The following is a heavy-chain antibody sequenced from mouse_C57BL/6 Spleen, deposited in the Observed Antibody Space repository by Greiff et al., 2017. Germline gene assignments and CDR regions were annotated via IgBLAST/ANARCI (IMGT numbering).Heavy chain of an antibody. CDR3: ARGYDYYAMDY. CDR2: IYPGSGNT. V-gene: IGHV1-76*01. Sequence: VQLVESGAELVRPGASVKLSCKASGYTFTDYYINWVKQRPGQGLEWIARIYPGSGNTYYNEKFKGKATLTAEKSSSTAYMQLSSLTSEDSAVYFCARGYDYYAMDYWGQGTSVTVSS. CDR1: GYTFTDYY. J-gene: IGHJ4*01.